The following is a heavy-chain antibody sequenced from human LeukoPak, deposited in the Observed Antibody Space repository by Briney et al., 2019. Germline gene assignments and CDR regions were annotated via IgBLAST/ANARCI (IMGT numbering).Heavy chain of an antibody. J-gene: IGHJ4*02. CDR3: ARGAFPTSYSL. V-gene: IGHV4-34*01. Sequence: SETLSLTCAVYSGSFSGYYWSWIRQSPGKGLEWIGEINHSGSTNYNPSLKSRVTISIDTSKNQLSLNLRSVTAADTAVYFCARGAFPTSYSLWGQGTLVTVSS. CDR1: SGSFSGYY. D-gene: IGHD2-15*01. CDR2: INHSGST.